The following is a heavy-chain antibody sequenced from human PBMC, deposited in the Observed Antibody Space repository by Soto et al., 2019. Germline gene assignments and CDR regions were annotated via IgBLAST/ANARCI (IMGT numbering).Heavy chain of an antibody. CDR2: IYYTGST. V-gene: IGHV4-30-4*01. J-gene: IGHJ4*02. CDR3: ASYTVNNSGYYDY. D-gene: IGHD6-19*01. Sequence: PSETLSLTCSVSGTSISSGDHCWSWIRQPPGRGLEWIGYIYYTGSTYPSPPLKSRLTISVDTSTNQFSLKLTSAAAADTAVYYCASYTVNNSGYYDYWGQGTLVTVSS. CDR1: GTSISSGDHC.